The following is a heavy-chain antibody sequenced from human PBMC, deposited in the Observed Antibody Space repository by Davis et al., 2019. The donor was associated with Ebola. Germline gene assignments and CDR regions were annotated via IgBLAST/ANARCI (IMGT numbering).Heavy chain of an antibody. CDR3: ARNGYYFDY. CDR1: GFTFSSYG. Sequence: GESLKISCAASGFTFSSYGMHWVRQAPGKGLEWVAIIKQDGSEKYYVDSVKGRFTISRDNAKNSLYLQMNSLRAEDTAVYYCARNGYYFDYWGQGTLVTVSS. V-gene: IGHV3-7*03. D-gene: IGHD2-8*01. J-gene: IGHJ4*02. CDR2: IKQDGSEK.